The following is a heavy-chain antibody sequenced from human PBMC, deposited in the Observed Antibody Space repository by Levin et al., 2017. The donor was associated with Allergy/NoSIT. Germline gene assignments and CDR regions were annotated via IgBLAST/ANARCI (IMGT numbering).Heavy chain of an antibody. CDR2: IYTGGNT. D-gene: IGHD4-17*01. V-gene: IGHV3-53*01. CDR1: GFAVSSSF. CDR3: SRDPSTTEGDGMDV. Sequence: GGSLRLSCAASGFAVSSSFMSWVRQAPGKGLEWVSVIYTGGNTYYADSVKGRFTISRDDSQNTVYLQMNSLRAEDTAVYYCSRDPSTTEGDGMDVWGQGTTVTVSS. J-gene: IGHJ6*02.